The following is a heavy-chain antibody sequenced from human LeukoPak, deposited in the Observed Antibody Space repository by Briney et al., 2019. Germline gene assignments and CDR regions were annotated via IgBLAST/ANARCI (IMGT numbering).Heavy chain of an antibody. CDR3: ASPPRGSLYWYFDL. CDR2: ISAYNGNT. CDR1: GYTFTSYG. Sequence: GASVKVSCKASGYTFTSYGISWVRQAPGQGLEWMGWISAYNGNTNYAQKLQGRVTITADESTSTAYMELSSLRSEDTAVYYCASPPRGSLYWYFDLWGRGTLVTVSS. V-gene: IGHV1-18*01. D-gene: IGHD3-10*01. J-gene: IGHJ2*01.